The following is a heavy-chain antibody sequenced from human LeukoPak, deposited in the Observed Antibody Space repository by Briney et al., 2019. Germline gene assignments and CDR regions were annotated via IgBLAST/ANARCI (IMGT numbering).Heavy chain of an antibody. CDR2: IYSGGNT. CDR1: GFIVSNNY. J-gene: IGHJ4*02. CDR3: AREYCSGGSCYYYFDY. D-gene: IGHD2-15*01. Sequence: GGSLRLSCAVSGFIVSNNYMTWVRQTPGKGLEWVSVIYSGGNTHYAESAKGRFTISRDNSKITVYLQMGSLRAQDLALYYCAREYCSGGSCYYYFDYWGQGTLVTVSS. V-gene: IGHV3-53*05.